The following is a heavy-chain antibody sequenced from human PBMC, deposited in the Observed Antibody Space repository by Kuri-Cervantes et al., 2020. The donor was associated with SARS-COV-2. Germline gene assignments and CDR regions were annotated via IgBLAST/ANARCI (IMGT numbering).Heavy chain of an antibody. CDR3: ARDEGPFRTTDIAVAGTTDVGPPTLFDY. CDR1: GFTFSSDC. Sequence: GGSLRLSCAASGFTFSSDCMSWVRQAPGKGLEWVANIKQDGSEKYYVDSVKGRFTISRDNAKNSLYLQMNSLRAEDTAVCYCARDEGPFRTTDIAVAGTTDVGPPTLFDYWGQGTLVTVSS. CDR2: IKQDGSEK. V-gene: IGHV3-7*01. J-gene: IGHJ4*02. D-gene: IGHD6-19*01.